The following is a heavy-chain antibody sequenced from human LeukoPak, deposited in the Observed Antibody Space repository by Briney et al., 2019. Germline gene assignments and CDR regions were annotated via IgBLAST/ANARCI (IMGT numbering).Heavy chain of an antibody. J-gene: IGHJ4*02. CDR3: ARVPLSSSSGYFDY. CDR1: GGSISSSSYH. Sequence: SETLSLTCTVSGGSISSSSYHWGWIRQPPGKGLEWIGSIYYSGSTYYNPSLKSRVTISVDTSKNQFSLKLSSVTAADTAVYYCARVPLSSSSGYFDYWGQGTLVTVSS. D-gene: IGHD6-6*01. V-gene: IGHV4-39*07. CDR2: IYYSGST.